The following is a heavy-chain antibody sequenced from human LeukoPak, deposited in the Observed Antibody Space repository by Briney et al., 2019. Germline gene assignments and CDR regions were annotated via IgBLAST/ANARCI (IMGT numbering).Heavy chain of an antibody. J-gene: IGHJ5*02. D-gene: IGHD1-1*01. CDR1: EFTFAIYW. Sequence: GGSLRLSCAASEFTFAIYWMSWVRQSPGKGLEWVANKKQDGSEKYYADSVKGRFTISRDNAKNSLYLQMNSLRAEDSAVYYCASQLERRQGWFDPWGQGTLVTVSS. V-gene: IGHV3-7*01. CDR3: ASQLERRQGWFDP. CDR2: KKQDGSEK.